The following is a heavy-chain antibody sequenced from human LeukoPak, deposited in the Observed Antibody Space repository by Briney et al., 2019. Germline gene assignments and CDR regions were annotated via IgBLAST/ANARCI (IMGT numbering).Heavy chain of an antibody. V-gene: IGHV1-24*01. CDR3: ARLNCSSTSCPMYFDY. CDR2: FDPEDGET. D-gene: IGHD2-2*01. Sequence: ASVKVSCKVSGYTLTELSMHWVRQAPGKGLEWMGGFDPEDGETIYAQKFQGRVTITADKSTSTAYMELSSLRSEDTAVYYCARLNCSSTSCPMYFDYWGQGTLVTVSS. J-gene: IGHJ4*02. CDR1: GYTLTELS.